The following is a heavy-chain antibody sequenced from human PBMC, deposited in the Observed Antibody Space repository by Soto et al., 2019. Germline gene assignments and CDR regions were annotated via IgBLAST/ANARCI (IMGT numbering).Heavy chain of an antibody. CDR3: GGSYSVPFYFDY. Sequence: SETLSLTCTVSGGSISSYYWSWIRQPPGKGLEWIGYIYYSGSTNHNPSLKSRVTISVDTSKKQFSLKLSSVTAADTAVYYCGGSYSVPFYFDYWGQGTLVTVSS. CDR2: IYYSGST. D-gene: IGHD3-10*01. V-gene: IGHV4-59*01. J-gene: IGHJ4*02. CDR1: GGSISSYY.